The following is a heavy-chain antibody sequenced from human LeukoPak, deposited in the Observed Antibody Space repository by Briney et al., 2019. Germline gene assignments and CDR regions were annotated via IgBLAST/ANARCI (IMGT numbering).Heavy chain of an antibody. CDR1: GFTFSSYG. D-gene: IGHD3-10*01. Sequence: PGGSLRLSCAASGFTFSSYGMHWVRQAPGKGLEWVAFIRYDGSNKYYADSVKGRFTISRDNSKNTLYLQMNSLRAEDTAVYYCAKDLEYDGSGSYYNEPFPYYYYGMDVWGQGTTVTVSS. CDR3: AKDLEYDGSGSYYNEPFPYYYYGMDV. CDR2: IRYDGSNK. J-gene: IGHJ6*02. V-gene: IGHV3-30*02.